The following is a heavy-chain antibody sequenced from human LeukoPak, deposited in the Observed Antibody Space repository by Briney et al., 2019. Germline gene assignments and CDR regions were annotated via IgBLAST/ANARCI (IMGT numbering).Heavy chain of an antibody. J-gene: IGHJ4*02. CDR3: TTDEEEGVERWFGELFIDY. D-gene: IGHD3-10*01. CDR1: GFTFSAYG. V-gene: IGHV3-23*01. CDR2: VSGADGTT. Sequence: GGSLRLSCAASGFTFSAYGMSWVRQSPRKGLEWVSGVSGADGTTYYADSVKGRFTISRDNSKSTLYLQMNNLRAEDTAVYYCTTDEEEGVERWFGELFIDYWGQGTLVTVSS.